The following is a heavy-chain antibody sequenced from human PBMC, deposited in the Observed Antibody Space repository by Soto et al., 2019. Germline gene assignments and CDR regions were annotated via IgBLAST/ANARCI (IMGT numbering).Heavy chain of an antibody. J-gene: IGHJ4*02. CDR1: GGTSSNYV. D-gene: IGHD6-13*01. V-gene: IGHV1-69*13. CDR3: ARDGESSSWPN. Sequence: ASVKVSCKASGGTSSNYVISWVRQAPGQGLEWMGGIIPMFGTPIYAQKFQGRVSITADASTSTAYLELSSLRSEDSAVYYCARDGESSSWPNWGQGTLVTVSS. CDR2: IIPMFGTP.